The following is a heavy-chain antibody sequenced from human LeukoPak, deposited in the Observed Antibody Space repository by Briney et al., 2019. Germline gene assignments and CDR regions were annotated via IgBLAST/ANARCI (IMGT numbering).Heavy chain of an antibody. D-gene: IGHD5-24*01. J-gene: IGHJ4*02. CDR2: IWDDGSNQ. CDR3: ATVIREVDMSYDY. CDR1: GFTFSSYG. V-gene: IGHV3-33*01. Sequence: PGGSLRLSCATSGFTFSSYGMHWVRQAPGKGLEWVAVIWDDGSNQYYADSVKGRFTISRDNSKNTLYLQMNSLRAEDTAVYYCATVIREVDMSYDYWGQGTLVTVSS.